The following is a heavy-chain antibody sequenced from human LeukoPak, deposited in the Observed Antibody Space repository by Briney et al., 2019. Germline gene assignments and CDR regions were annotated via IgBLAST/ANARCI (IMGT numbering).Heavy chain of an antibody. Sequence: GGSLRLSRAASGFTFSSYAMGWVRRAPGKGLEWVSAVSGSGGSTYYADSVKGRFTISRDNSKNTLYLQMNSLRAEDTAVYYCAKDREDIVVVPAPYFDYWGQGTLVTVSS. CDR3: AKDREDIVVVPAPYFDY. V-gene: IGHV3-23*01. D-gene: IGHD2-2*01. CDR1: GFTFSSYA. CDR2: VSGSGGST. J-gene: IGHJ4*02.